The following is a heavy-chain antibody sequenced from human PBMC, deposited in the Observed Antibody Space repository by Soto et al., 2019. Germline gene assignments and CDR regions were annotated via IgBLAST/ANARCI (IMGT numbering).Heavy chain of an antibody. Sequence: GGSLRLSCAASGFTFSNYWMTWVRQAPGEGLEWVANIKQDGSETYYVDSVKGRFTISRDNAKNSLYLQMNSLRVEDTAVYYCARDAAAMRIVRLLNSPDYWGQGTLVTVSS. V-gene: IGHV3-7*01. J-gene: IGHJ4*02. CDR2: IKQDGSET. D-gene: IGHD3-22*01. CDR1: GFTFSNYW. CDR3: ARDAAAMRIVRLLNSPDY.